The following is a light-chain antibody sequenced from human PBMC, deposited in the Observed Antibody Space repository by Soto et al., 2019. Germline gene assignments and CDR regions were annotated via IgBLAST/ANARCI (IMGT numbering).Light chain of an antibody. V-gene: IGLV2-23*01. J-gene: IGLJ1*01. CDR2: EGS. Sequence: QSALTQPAFVSWSPGQSITISCTGNSSDVGSYNLVSWYQQHPGKAPKLMIYEGSKRPSGVSNRFSGSKSGNTASLTISGLQAEDEADYYCCSYAGSSTPYVFGTGTKVTVL. CDR3: CSYAGSSTPYV. CDR1: SSDVGSYNL.